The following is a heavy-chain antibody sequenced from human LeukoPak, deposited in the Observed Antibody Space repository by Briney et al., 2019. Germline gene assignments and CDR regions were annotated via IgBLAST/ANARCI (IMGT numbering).Heavy chain of an antibody. J-gene: IGHJ4*02. D-gene: IGHD3-10*01. Sequence: KTSETLSLTCTVSGGSISSYYWSWIRQPPGKGLEWIGYIYYSGSTNYNPSLKSRVTISVDTSKNQFSLKLSSVTAADTAVYYCASAYGSGSFDYWGQGTLVTVSS. CDR3: ASAYGSGSFDY. V-gene: IGHV4-59*08. CDR2: IYYSGST. CDR1: GGSISSYY.